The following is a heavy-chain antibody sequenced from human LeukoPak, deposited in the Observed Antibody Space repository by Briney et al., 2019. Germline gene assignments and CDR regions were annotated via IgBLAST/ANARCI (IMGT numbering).Heavy chain of an antibody. CDR2: INPNSGGT. J-gene: IGHJ5*02. CDR3: ARDRAALRPREFDP. D-gene: IGHD6-13*01. Sequence: ASVKVSCKASGYTFTGYYMHWVRQAPGQGLEWMGWINPNSGGTNYAQKFQGRVTMTRDTSISTAYMELSRLRSDDTAVYYCARDRAALRPREFDPWGQGTLVTVSS. CDR1: GYTFTGYY. V-gene: IGHV1-2*02.